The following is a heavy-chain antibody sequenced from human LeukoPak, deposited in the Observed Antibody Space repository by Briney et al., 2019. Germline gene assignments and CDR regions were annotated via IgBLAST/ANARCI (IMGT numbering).Heavy chain of an antibody. V-gene: IGHV4-34*01. J-gene: IGHJ4*02. CDR3: ARAPRGRSNDY. Sequence: SETLSLTCAVYGGSFSGYYWSWIRQPPGKGLEWIGEINHSGSTNYNPSLKSRVTISVDTSKNQFSLKLSSVPAADTAVYYCARAPRGRSNDYWGQGTLVTVSS. CDR1: GGSFSGYY. D-gene: IGHD3-16*01. CDR2: INHSGST.